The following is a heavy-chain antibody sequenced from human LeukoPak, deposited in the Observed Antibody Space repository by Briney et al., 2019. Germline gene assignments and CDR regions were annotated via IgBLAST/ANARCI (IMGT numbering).Heavy chain of an antibody. Sequence: GGSLRLSCAASGFTFSSYGMHWVRQAPGKGLEWVAVIWYDGSNKYYADSVKGRFTISRDNSKNTLYLQMNSLRAEDTAVYYCAREVRSSSWLRGWFDPWGQGTLVTVSS. V-gene: IGHV3-33*01. J-gene: IGHJ5*02. D-gene: IGHD6-13*01. CDR2: IWYDGSNK. CDR1: GFTFSSYG. CDR3: AREVRSSSWLRGWFDP.